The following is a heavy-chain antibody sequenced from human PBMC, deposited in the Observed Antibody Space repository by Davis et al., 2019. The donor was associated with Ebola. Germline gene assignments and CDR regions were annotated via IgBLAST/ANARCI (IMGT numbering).Heavy chain of an antibody. CDR2: IWYDGSNK. J-gene: IGHJ6*02. V-gene: IGHV3-30*04. Sequence: GESLKISCAASGFTFSSYAMHWVRQAPGKGLEWVAVIWYDGSNKYYADSVKGRFTISRDNSKNTLYLQMNSLRSEDTAVYYCASGNFLDYYGSGSYYNPTPYGMDVWGQGTTVTVSS. D-gene: IGHD3-10*01. CDR3: ASGNFLDYYGSGSYYNPTPYGMDV. CDR1: GFTFSSYA.